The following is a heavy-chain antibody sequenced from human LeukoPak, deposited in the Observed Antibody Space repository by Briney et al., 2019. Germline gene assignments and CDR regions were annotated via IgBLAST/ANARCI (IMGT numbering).Heavy chain of an antibody. D-gene: IGHD3-10*01. CDR1: GFTLSSYA. Sequence: GGSLRLSCAASGFTLSSYAMHWVRQAPGKGLEWVAVISYDGSRKYYADSVKGRFTLSRDNSKNTLYLQMNSLRPEDTAVYFCAREDKYGSGFPARADYYYMDVWGTGTTVTVSS. J-gene: IGHJ6*03. CDR2: ISYDGSRK. V-gene: IGHV3-30-3*01. CDR3: AREDKYGSGFPARADYYYMDV.